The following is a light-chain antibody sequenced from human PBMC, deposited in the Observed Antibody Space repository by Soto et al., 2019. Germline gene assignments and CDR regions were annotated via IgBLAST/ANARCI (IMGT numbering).Light chain of an antibody. CDR3: QQYGSSPPAT. Sequence: DIVMTQSPDSLAVSLGERATITCKSSHDVFYGSLNKSFLGWYQHRPGLAPKLLISWASIRESGVPDRFSGSGSGTDFTLTITSMQAEDVAVYYCQQYGSSPPATFGQGTKLEIK. V-gene: IGKV4-1*01. CDR1: HDVFYGSLNKSF. CDR2: WAS. J-gene: IGKJ2*01.